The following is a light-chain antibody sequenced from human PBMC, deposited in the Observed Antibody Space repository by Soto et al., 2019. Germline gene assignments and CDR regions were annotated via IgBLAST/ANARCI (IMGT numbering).Light chain of an antibody. CDR1: QAVTTF. V-gene: IGKV1-39*01. Sequence: SFVSSCGAGLLTITSQASQAVTTFLHWYQQKPGKAPKLVIYGATNLQTGVSSRFTGSGSGTDFTLTISGLQPEDFATYYCHQNYDPLWTFGQGTKVDI. J-gene: IGKJ1*01. CDR2: GAT. CDR3: HQNYDPLWT.